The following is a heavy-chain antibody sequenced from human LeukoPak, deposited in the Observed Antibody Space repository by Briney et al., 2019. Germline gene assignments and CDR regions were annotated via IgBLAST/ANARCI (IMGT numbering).Heavy chain of an antibody. J-gene: IGHJ4*02. V-gene: IGHV3-33*01. D-gene: IGHD3-22*01. Sequence: PGGSLRLSCAASGFTFSSYGMHGVRQAPGKGLEWVAVIWYDGSNKYYADSVKGRFTISRDNSKNTLYLQMNSLRAEDTAVYYCARYYYDSSGYYQPLDYWGQGTLVTVSS. CDR3: ARYYYDSSGYYQPLDY. CDR1: GFTFSSYG. CDR2: IWYDGSNK.